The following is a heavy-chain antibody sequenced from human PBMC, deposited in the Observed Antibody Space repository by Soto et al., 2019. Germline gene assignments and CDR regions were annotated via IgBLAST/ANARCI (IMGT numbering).Heavy chain of an antibody. J-gene: IGHJ4*02. V-gene: IGHV4-39*01. D-gene: IGHD3-10*01. CDR3: ATSSSGNYYYFDS. CDR2: IYYTGRA. CDR1: GGSISSSDYY. Sequence: SETLSLTCTVSGGSISSSDYYRGWIRQPPGKGLEWIGTIYYTGRAYSNPSLRSRVTMSLDTSKNEFSLKLSSVTAADTAVYYGATSSSGNYYYFDSWGQGTQVTVSS.